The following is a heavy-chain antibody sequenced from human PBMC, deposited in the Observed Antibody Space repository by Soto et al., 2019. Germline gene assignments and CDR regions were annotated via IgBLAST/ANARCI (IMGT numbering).Heavy chain of an antibody. D-gene: IGHD2-15*01. CDR1: GYTFTSYA. J-gene: IGHJ4*02. Sequence: ASVKVSCKASGYTFTSYAMHWVRQAPGQRLERMGWINAGNGNTKYSQKFQGRVTITRDTSASTAYMELSSLRSEDTAVYYCARESGDCSGGSCLRYYFDYWGQGSLVTVSS. CDR3: ARESGDCSGGSCLRYYFDY. V-gene: IGHV1-3*01. CDR2: INAGNGNT.